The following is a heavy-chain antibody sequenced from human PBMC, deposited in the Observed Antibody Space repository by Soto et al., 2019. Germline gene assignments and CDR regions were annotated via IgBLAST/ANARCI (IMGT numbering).Heavy chain of an antibody. CDR1: GFTFSSYG. Sequence: GGSLRLSCAASGFTFSSYGMHWVRQAPGKGLEWVAVISYDGSNKYYADSVKGRFTISRDNSKNTLYLQMNSLRAEDTAVYYCAKDLVEHVTIFGVVQQTHYYYYYMDVWGKGTTVTVSS. D-gene: IGHD3-3*01. V-gene: IGHV3-30*18. CDR3: AKDLVEHVTIFGVVQQTHYYYYYMDV. J-gene: IGHJ6*03. CDR2: ISYDGSNK.